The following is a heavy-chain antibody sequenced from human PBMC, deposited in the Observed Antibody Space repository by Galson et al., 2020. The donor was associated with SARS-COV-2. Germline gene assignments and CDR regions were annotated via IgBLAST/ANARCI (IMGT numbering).Heavy chain of an antibody. CDR1: GFTFGDYA. CDR2: IRSKAYGGTT. V-gene: IGHV3-49*03. D-gene: IGHD3-22*01. CDR3: TMAYDSSLDAFDI. J-gene: IGHJ3*02. Sequence: GGSLRLSCTASGFTFGDYAMSWFRQAPGKGLEWVGFIRSKAYGGTTEYAASVKGRFTISRDDSKSIAYLQMNSLKTEDTAVYYCTMAYDSSLDAFDIWGQGTMVTVSS.